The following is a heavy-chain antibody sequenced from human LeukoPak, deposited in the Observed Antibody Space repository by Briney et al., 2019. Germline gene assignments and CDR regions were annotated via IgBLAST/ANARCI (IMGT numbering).Heavy chain of an antibody. D-gene: IGHD1-1*01. J-gene: IGHJ4*02. CDR2: IKSKTDGGTT. CDR1: GFTFGDYA. Sequence: PGRSLRLSCTASGFTFGDYAMSWVRQAPGKGLEWVTRIKSKTDGGTTDYAAPVKGRFTVSRDDSKNTLYLQMTSLKTEDTAVYYCTVAGTDYWGQGTLVTVSS. CDR3: TVAGTDY. V-gene: IGHV3-15*01.